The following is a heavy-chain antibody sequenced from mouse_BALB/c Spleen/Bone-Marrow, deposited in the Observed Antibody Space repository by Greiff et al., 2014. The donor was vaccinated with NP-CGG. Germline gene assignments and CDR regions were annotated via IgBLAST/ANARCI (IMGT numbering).Heavy chain of an antibody. CDR3: ARNGNFFAMDS. CDR1: GFSLTRYG. V-gene: IGHV2-6-1*01. CDR2: IWSDGST. Sequence: VMLVESGPGLVAPSQSLSITCTISGFSLTRYGVHWVRQPPGKGLEWLVVIWSDGSTTYNSALKSRLSITKDNSKSQVFLKMNSLQTDDTAMYYGARNGNFFAMDSWGQGTSVTVSS. J-gene: IGHJ4*01. D-gene: IGHD2-1*01.